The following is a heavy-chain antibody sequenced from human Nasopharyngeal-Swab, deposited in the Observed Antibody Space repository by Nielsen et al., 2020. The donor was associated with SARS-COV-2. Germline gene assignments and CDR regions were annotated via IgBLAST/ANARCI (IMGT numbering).Heavy chain of an antibody. J-gene: IGHJ6*03. CDR2: IYYSGST. CDR1: GGSISSSSYY. Sequence: SGTLSLTCTVSGGSISSSSYYWGWIRQPPGKGLEWIGSIYYSGSTYYNPSLKSRVTISVDTSKNQFSLKLSSVTAADTAVYYCARQGQVFCSGGSPFCYYYYMDVWGKGTTVTVSS. CDR3: ARQGQVFCSGGSPFCYYYYMDV. D-gene: IGHD2-15*01. V-gene: IGHV4-39*01.